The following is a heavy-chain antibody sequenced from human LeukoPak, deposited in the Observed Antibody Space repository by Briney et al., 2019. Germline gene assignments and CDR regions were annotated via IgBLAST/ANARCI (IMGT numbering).Heavy chain of an antibody. V-gene: IGHV4-59*01. CDR3: AKRYYYGSGSSSPFDY. CDR1: GGSIRTNY. D-gene: IGHD3-10*01. J-gene: IGHJ4*02. Sequence: PSETLSLTCTVSGGSIRTNYWSWIRQPPGKGLEWIGYIYYTGSTNHNPSLKSLVTISVDTSKNQFSLNLSSVTAADTAVYYCAKRYYYGSGSSSPFDYWGQGTLVTVSS. CDR2: IYYTGST.